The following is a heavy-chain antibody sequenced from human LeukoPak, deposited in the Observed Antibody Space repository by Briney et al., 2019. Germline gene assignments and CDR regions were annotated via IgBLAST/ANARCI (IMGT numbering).Heavy chain of an antibody. CDR2: IRYDGSNK. D-gene: IGHD6-19*01. Sequence: GGSLRLSCAASGFTFSSYGMHWVRQAPGKGLEWVAFIRYDGSNKYYADSVKGRFTISRDNSKNTLYLQMNSLRAEDTAVYYCAKDYKAGYSSGWYFDYWGQGTLVTVSS. J-gene: IGHJ4*02. V-gene: IGHV3-30*02. CDR3: AKDYKAGYSSGWYFDY. CDR1: GFTFSSYG.